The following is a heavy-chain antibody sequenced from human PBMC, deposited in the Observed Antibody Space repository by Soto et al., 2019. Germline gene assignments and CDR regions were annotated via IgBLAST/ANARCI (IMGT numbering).Heavy chain of an antibody. D-gene: IGHD3-3*01. CDR1: GGTFSSYA. CDR3: ARVPFWSGYYYYYGMEV. Sequence: GASVKVSCKASGGTFSSYAISWVRQAPGQGLEWMGGIIPIFGTANYAQKFQGRVTITADESTSAAYMELSSLRSEDTAVYYCARVPFWSGYYYYYGMEVWGQGTTVTVSS. CDR2: IIPIFGTA. J-gene: IGHJ6*02. V-gene: IGHV1-69*13.